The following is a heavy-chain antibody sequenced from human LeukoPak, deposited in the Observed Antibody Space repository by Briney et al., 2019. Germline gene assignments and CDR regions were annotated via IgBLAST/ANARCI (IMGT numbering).Heavy chain of an antibody. D-gene: IGHD3-10*01. CDR1: GGSVSSYY. CDR2: IYYSGST. J-gene: IGHJ4*02. CDR3: ARSGRGNSAGFDC. V-gene: IGHV4-59*02. Sequence: PSETLSLTCTVSGGSVSSYYWSWIRQPPGKGLEWIGYIYYSGSTNYNPSLKSRGTISVDTSNNQFSLKLTSVTAADTAVYYCARSGRGNSAGFDCWGQGTLVTVSS.